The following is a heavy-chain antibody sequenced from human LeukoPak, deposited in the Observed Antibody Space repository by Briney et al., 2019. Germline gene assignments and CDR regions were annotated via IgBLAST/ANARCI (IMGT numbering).Heavy chain of an antibody. CDR1: GGSISSRSYY. CDR3: ARQVYNYGHLPYYFDY. CDR2: IYYSGST. D-gene: IGHD5-18*01. Sequence: SETLSLTCTVSGGSISSRSYYWGWIRQPPGKGLEWIGNIYYSGSTYYNASLKRRVTISVDTSENQFSLKLKSVTAADTAVYYCARQVYNYGHLPYYFDYWGQGTLVTVSS. V-gene: IGHV4-39*01. J-gene: IGHJ4*02.